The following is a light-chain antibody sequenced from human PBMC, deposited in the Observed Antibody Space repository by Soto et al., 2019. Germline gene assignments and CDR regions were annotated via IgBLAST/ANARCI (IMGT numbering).Light chain of an antibody. CDR3: FSYTRSGTVL. CDR2: DVN. Sequence: QSALTQPASVSGSPGQSITISCTGTSSDVGGYNYVSWYQQHPGKAPKLIIFDVNNRPSGISNRFSGSKSGNTASLTISGLQAEDEADYYCFSYTRSGTVLFGGGTKVTVL. V-gene: IGLV2-14*03. J-gene: IGLJ2*01. CDR1: SSDVGGYNY.